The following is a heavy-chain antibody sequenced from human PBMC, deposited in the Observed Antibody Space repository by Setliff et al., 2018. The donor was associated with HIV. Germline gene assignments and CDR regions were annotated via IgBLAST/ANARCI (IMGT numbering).Heavy chain of an antibody. J-gene: IGHJ4*02. D-gene: IGHD3-22*01. V-gene: IGHV1-69*13. CDR1: GGTFINSV. Sequence: GASVKVSCKASGGTFINSVFNWVRQAPGQGLEWMGSIIPIFGTGNYAQNFQGRVTITADGSTSTAYMELTSLRSEDTAVYYCATGRHYYDSSAYFIDLYYFDYWGQGTLVTVSS. CDR2: IIPIFGTG. CDR3: ATGRHYYDSSAYFIDLYYFDY.